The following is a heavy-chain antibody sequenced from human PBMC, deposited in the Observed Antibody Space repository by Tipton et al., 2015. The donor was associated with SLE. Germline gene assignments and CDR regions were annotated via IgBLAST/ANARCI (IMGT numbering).Heavy chain of an antibody. V-gene: IGHV4-59*08. J-gene: IGHJ4*02. CDR1: GGSISSYY. CDR2: IYYSGST. Sequence: TLSLTCTVSGGSISSYYWSWIRQHPGKGLEWIGYIYYSGSTYYNPSLKSRVTISVDTSKNQFSLKLSSVTAADTAVYYCARRMVFGGDYFDYWGQGTLVTVSS. D-gene: IGHD3-10*02. CDR3: ARRMVFGGDYFDY.